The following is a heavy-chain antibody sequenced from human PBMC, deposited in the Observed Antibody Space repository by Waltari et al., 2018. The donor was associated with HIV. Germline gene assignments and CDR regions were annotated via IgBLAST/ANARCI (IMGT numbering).Heavy chain of an antibody. Sequence: EVQLVESGGGLVQPGGSLRLSCADSGFTFSSYRMHWVRQAPGKGLVWVSRIDSDGSSTSYAASVKGLFTISRDNAKNTLFLQMNSLSAEDTAVYYCARWATRFDPWGQGTLVTVSS. J-gene: IGHJ5*02. CDR2: IDSDGSST. CDR1: GFTFSSYR. V-gene: IGHV3-74*01. CDR3: ARWATRFDP.